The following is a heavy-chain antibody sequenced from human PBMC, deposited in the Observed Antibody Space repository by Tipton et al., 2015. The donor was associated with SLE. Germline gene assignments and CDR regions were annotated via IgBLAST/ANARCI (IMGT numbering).Heavy chain of an antibody. D-gene: IGHD4-23*01. CDR1: GGSISSGSYY. CDR2: VDHSGST. V-gene: IGHV4-39*07. Sequence: LRLSCTVSGGSISSGSYYWSWIRQPPGKGLEWIGEVDHSGSTNYNPSLRSRVTISVDTSKNQFSLKLSSVTAADTAVYYCARAGQGLRWPAEYFQHWGQGTLVTVSS. CDR3: ARAGQGLRWPAEYFQH. J-gene: IGHJ1*01.